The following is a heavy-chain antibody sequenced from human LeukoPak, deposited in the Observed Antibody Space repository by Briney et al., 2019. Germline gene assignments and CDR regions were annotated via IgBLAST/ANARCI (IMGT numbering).Heavy chain of an antibody. CDR3: ARSDYYDSSGYYYGFDY. Sequence: SVKVSCKASGGAFSSYAISWVRQAPGQGLEWMGGIIPIFGTANYAQKFQGRVTITADESTSTAYMELSSLRSEDTAVYYCARSDYYDSSGYYYGFDYWGQGTLVTVSS. D-gene: IGHD3-22*01. CDR1: GGAFSSYA. J-gene: IGHJ4*02. CDR2: IIPIFGTA. V-gene: IGHV1-69*13.